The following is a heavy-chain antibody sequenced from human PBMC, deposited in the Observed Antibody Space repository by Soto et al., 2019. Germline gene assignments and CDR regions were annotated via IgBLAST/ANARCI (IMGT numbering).Heavy chain of an antibody. CDR2: IYYSGST. D-gene: IGHD4-17*01. CDR1: GGSISSGAYY. CDR3: ARDNYGDTYYFDY. V-gene: IGHV4-30-4*01. J-gene: IGHJ4*02. Sequence: TLSLTCTVSGGSISSGAYYWSWVRQPPGKGLEWIGYIYYSGSTYYNPSLKSRVTISVDTSKNQFSLKLSSVTATDTAVYYCARDNYGDTYYFDYWGQGTLVTVSS.